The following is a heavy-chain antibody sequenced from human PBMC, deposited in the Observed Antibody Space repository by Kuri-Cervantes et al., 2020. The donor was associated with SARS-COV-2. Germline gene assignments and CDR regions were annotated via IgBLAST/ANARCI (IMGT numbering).Heavy chain of an antibody. CDR1: GFTFGDYA. D-gene: IGHD2-2*01. CDR3: TTERGYCSSTSCYGVRWFDP. J-gene: IGHJ5*02. V-gene: IGHV3-15*01. CDR2: IKSKTDGGTT. Sequence: GGSLRLSCTASGFTFGDYAMSWVRQAPGKGLEWVGRIKSKTDGGTTDYAAPVKGRFTISRDDSKNTLYLQMNSLKTEDTAVYYCTTERGYCSSTSCYGVRWFDPWGQGTLVTVSS.